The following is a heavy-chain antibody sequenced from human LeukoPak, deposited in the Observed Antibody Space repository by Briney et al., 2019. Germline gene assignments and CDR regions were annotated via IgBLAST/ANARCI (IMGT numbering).Heavy chain of an antibody. V-gene: IGHV1-8*01. D-gene: IGHD2-2*01. CDR2: MNPNSGNT. CDR1: GYTFTSYD. J-gene: IGHJ4*02. CDR3: ARGPHCSSTSCYSSDFDY. Sequence: ASVKVSCKASGYTFTSYDINWVRQATGQGLEWMGWMNPNSGNTGYAQKFQGRVTMTRNTSISTAYMELSSLGSEDTAVYYCARGPHCSSTSCYSSDFDYWGQGTLVTVSS.